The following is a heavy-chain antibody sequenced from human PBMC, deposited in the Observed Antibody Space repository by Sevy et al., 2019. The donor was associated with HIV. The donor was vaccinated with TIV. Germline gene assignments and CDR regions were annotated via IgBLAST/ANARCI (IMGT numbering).Heavy chain of an antibody. CDR2: IYYNGHI. V-gene: IGHV4-59*08. J-gene: IGHJ4*02. CDR3: AGENAWGRGYS. Sequence: SETLSLTCTVSGGSITSLYWNWIRQPPGKGLEWIANIYYNGHINYNPSLKSRVTFSLDTSKNQLSLGLSSVTAADTAMYYCAGENAWGRGYSWGQGTLVTVSS. CDR1: GGSITSLY. D-gene: IGHD1-26*01.